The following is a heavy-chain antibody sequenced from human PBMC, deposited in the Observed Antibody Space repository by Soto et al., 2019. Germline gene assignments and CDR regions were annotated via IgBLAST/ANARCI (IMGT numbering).Heavy chain of an antibody. CDR1: GDSVSSKNAA. V-gene: IGHV6-1*01. CDR2: TYYRSKWSS. J-gene: IGHJ4*02. Sequence: QTLSLPCAISGDSVSSKNAAWHWIRQSPSRGLEWLGRTYYRSKWSSNYAVSVKNRITINPDTSKNQSSLQLRSVTPDDTAMYYCARTGYYLVDYWGQGTLVTVSS. CDR3: ARTGYYLVDY. D-gene: IGHD3-9*01.